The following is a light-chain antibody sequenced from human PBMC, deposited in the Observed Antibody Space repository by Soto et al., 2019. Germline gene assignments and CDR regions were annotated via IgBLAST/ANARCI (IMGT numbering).Light chain of an antibody. J-gene: IGLJ2*01. CDR2: DVS. CDR1: NSDVGNSNY. CDR3: SSFTSSSSLVV. Sequence: QSALTQPASVSGSPGQSITISCTGINSDVGNSNYVSWYQQAPGKAPKLMIFDVSSRPSGVSDRFSGSKSGNTASLSISGLQSEDEAHYYCSSFTSSSSLVVFGGGTKLTVL. V-gene: IGLV2-14*01.